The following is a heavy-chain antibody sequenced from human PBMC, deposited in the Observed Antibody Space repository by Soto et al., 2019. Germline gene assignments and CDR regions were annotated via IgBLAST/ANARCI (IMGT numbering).Heavy chain of an antibody. CDR2: SHHSGAT. CDR1: GASISSSDW. D-gene: IGHD3-10*01. CDR3: ARGGEQFGDLLA. J-gene: IGHJ5*02. V-gene: IGHV4-4*02. Sequence: QVQLQESGPGLVKSSGTLSLTCAVSGASISSSDWWTWVRQPPGKGREWIGESHHSGATNYNPSLKSRVSLSVDNSTNQFPLNRSFLTAADTAVYFCARGGEQFGDLLAWGQGTLVTVSS.